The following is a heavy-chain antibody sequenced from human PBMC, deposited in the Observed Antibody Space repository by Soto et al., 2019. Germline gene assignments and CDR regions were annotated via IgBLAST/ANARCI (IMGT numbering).Heavy chain of an antibody. CDR1: GFTFTSSA. CDR2: IVVGSGNT. Sequence: SVKVSCKASGFTFTSSAVQWVRQARGQRLEWIGWIVVGSGNTNYAQKFQERVTMTRDTSISTAYMELSSLRSDDTAVYYCARERCSSTSCYPSLNAFDIWGQGTMVTVSS. J-gene: IGHJ3*02. CDR3: ARERCSSTSCYPSLNAFDI. V-gene: IGHV1-58*01. D-gene: IGHD2-2*01.